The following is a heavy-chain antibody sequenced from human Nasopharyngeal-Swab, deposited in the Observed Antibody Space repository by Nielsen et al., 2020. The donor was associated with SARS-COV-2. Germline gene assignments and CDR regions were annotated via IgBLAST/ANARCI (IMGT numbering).Heavy chain of an antibody. CDR1: GFTFSSYG. CDR3: ARDWRRVRMGSVDYGMDV. Sequence: GESLKISCAASGFTFSSYGMHWVRQAPGKGLEWVAVIWYDGSNKYYSDSVKGRFTISRDNSKNTLYLQMNSLRAEDRAVYYCARDWRRVRMGSVDYGMDVWGQGTTVTVSS. D-gene: IGHD2-15*01. CDR2: IWYDGSNK. V-gene: IGHV3-33*01. J-gene: IGHJ6*02.